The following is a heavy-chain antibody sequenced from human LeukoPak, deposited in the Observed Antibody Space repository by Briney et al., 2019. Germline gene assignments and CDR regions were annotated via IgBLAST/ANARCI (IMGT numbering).Heavy chain of an antibody. CDR3: ARASPVHYYDSSGYMHY. V-gene: IGHV1-18*01. Sequence: ASVKVSCKASGYTFTGYGISWVRQAPGQGLEWMGWISAYNGNTNYAQKLQGRVTMTTDTSTSTAYMELRSLRSDDTAVYYCARASPVHYYDSSGYMHYWGQGTLVTVSS. CDR2: ISAYNGNT. D-gene: IGHD3-22*01. CDR1: GYTFTGYG. J-gene: IGHJ4*02.